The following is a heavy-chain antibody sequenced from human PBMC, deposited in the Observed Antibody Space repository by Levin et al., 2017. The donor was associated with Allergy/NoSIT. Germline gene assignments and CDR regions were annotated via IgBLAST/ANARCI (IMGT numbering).Heavy chain of an antibody. CDR1: GFSLSTNGVG. CDR3: VRRGAEYRGNWDTGYLDY. Sequence: SGPTLVKPTQTLTLTCTFSGFSLSTNGVGVGWIRQSPGKALEWLAVIYWDDDKRYNPSLRCRLTLTKDTSKNQVVLTMSNMDPVDTGTYHCVRRGAEYRGNWDTGYLDYWGQGTLVTVSS. J-gene: IGHJ4*01. CDR2: IYWDDDK. D-gene: IGHD5-12*01. V-gene: IGHV2-5*02.